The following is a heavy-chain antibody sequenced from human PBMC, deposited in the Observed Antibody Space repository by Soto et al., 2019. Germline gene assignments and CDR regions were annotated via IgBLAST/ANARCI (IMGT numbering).Heavy chain of an antibody. V-gene: IGHV1-18*01. Sequence: ASVKVSCEASCYTFTSYGISWVRQAPGQGLEWMGWISAYNGNTNYAQKLQGRVTMTTDTSTSTAYMELRSLRSDDTAVYYCARSRMYGSGRHLWDYWGQGTLVTVSS. CDR3: ARSRMYGSGRHLWDY. CDR2: ISAYNGNT. D-gene: IGHD3-10*01. CDR1: CYTFTSYG. J-gene: IGHJ4*02.